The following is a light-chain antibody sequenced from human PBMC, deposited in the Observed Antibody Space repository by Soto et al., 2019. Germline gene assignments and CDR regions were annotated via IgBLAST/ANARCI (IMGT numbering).Light chain of an antibody. CDR2: GAS. CDR1: HRITSNY. Sequence: LTQLPGTLSLSPGESATLSCRASHRITSNYLAWYQHKPGRPPRLLIAGASSRATGVPDRFSGSGSETDFTLTIDRLEPGDSATYYSQLYGGSYMFTFGPGTKVDI. V-gene: IGKV3-20*01. J-gene: IGKJ3*01. CDR3: QLYGGSYMFT.